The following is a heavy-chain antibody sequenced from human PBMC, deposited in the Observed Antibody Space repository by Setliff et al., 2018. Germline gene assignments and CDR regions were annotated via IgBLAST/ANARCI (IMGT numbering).Heavy chain of an antibody. J-gene: IGHJ6*03. Sequence: PSETLSLTCAVYGGSFSGYYWSWIRQPPGKGLEWIGEINHSGSTNYNPSLKSRVTISLDTSKSQFSLSLTSVTAAETAVYYCARMSGFQYIDVWGKGTTVTVSS. CDR1: GGSFSGYY. D-gene: IGHD3-3*01. CDR2: INHSGST. CDR3: ARMSGFQYIDV. V-gene: IGHV4-34*01.